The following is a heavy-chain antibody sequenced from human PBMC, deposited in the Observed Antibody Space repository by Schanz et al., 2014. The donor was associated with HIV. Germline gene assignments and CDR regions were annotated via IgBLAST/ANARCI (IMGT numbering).Heavy chain of an antibody. CDR1: GYTFTGYY. Sequence: QVQLVQSGAEVKKPGASVKVSCKASGYTFTGYYMHWVRQAPGQGLEWRGWINPNSGGTNYAQKFQGRVTMTRDTSISTAYMELSRLRADDTAVYYCARDRTAMVTYYYYYGMDVWGPGTTVTVSS. CDR3: ARDRTAMVTYYYYYGMDV. J-gene: IGHJ6*02. D-gene: IGHD5-18*01. V-gene: IGHV1-2*02. CDR2: INPNSGGT.